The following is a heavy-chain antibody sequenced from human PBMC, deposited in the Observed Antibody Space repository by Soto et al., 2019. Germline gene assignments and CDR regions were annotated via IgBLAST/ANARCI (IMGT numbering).Heavy chain of an antibody. V-gene: IGHV3-30*18. J-gene: IGHJ4*02. CDR2: ISYDGSNK. Sequence: QVQLVESGGGVVQPGRSLRLSCAASGFTFSNYGMHWVRQAPGKGLEWVAVISYDGSNKYYADSVKGRFTISRDNSKNTLYLQMNSLRAEDTAVYYCAKDTGDTLMLTDYGGQGTLVVVSS. D-gene: IGHD2-8*01. CDR1: GFTFSNYG. CDR3: AKDTGDTLMLTDY.